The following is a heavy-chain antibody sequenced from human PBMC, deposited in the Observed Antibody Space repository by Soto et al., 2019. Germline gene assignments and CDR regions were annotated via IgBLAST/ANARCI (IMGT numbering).Heavy chain of an antibody. CDR2: IDWDDDK. CDR1: GFSLSTSGMR. Sequence: SGPTLVNPTQTLTLTCTFSGFSLSTSGMRVSWIRQPPGKALQWLARIDWDDDKFYTTSLRTRLTISKDTSKNKVVLTMTNMDPVDRATYYCAKTGTDGSWFDPWGQGTLVTVSS. J-gene: IGHJ5*02. CDR3: AKTGTDGSWFDP. V-gene: IGHV2-70*04. D-gene: IGHD1-1*01.